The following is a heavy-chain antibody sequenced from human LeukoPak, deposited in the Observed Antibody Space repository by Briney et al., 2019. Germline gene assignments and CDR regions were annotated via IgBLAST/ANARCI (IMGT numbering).Heavy chain of an antibody. CDR1: GFSFSSTW. Sequence: PGGSLRLSCAASGFSFSSTWMSWVRQAPGKGLEWVTNIKEDGSEKHYVDSVKGRFTISRDNAKNSLYLEMNNLRVEDTAVYYCATAGEKNCFDPWGQGTLVTVSS. V-gene: IGHV3-7*01. CDR3: ATAGEKNCFDP. D-gene: IGHD1-14*01. CDR2: IKEDGSEK. J-gene: IGHJ5*02.